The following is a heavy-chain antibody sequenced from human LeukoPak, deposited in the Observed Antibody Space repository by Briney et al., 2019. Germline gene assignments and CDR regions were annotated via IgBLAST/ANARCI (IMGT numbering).Heavy chain of an antibody. CDR2: IYHSGST. Sequence: PSETLSLTCTVSGVSISSYYWSWIRQPPGKGLEWIGEIYHSGSTNYNPSLKSRVTISVDKSKNQFSLKLSSVTAADTAVYYCARETDLGWFDPWGQGTLVTVSS. CDR3: ARETDLGWFDP. V-gene: IGHV4-59*12. J-gene: IGHJ5*02. D-gene: IGHD1-14*01. CDR1: GVSISSYY.